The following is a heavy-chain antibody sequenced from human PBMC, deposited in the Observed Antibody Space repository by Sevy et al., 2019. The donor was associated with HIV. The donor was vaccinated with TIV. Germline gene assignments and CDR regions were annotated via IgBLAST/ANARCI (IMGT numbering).Heavy chain of an antibody. D-gene: IGHD2-15*01. CDR1: GYSFNTYD. CDR3: ARGPPIVVVVTAPYYNYYYGMDV. CDR2: MNFNSGNT. Sequence: ASVKVSCMASGYSFNTYDINWVRQATGQGLEWMGWMNFNSGNTVYAQTFQGRVTFTGNTSISTAYMELSSLISEDTAVYFCARGPPIVVVVTAPYYNYYYGMDVWGQGTTVTVSS. J-gene: IGHJ6*02. V-gene: IGHV1-8*03.